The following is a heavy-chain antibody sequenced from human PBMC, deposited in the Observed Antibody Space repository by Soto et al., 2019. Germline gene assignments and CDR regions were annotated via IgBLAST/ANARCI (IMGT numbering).Heavy chain of an antibody. CDR3: ARGGYCSGGSCYGGAASWFDP. Sequence: QVQLQQWGAGLLKPSETLSLTCAVYGGSFSGYYWSWIRQPPGKGLEWNGEINHSGSTNYNPSLKSRVTISVDTSKNEFSLKLSSVAAADAAVYYCARGGYCSGGSCYGGAASWFDPWGQGTLVTVSS. V-gene: IGHV4-34*01. CDR1: GGSFSGYY. D-gene: IGHD2-15*01. CDR2: INHSGST. J-gene: IGHJ5*02.